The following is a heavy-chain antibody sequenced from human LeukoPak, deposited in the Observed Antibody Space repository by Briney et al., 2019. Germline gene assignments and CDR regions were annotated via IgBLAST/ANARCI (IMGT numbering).Heavy chain of an antibody. V-gene: IGHV1-2*02. CDR1: GYTFTAYY. Sequence: ASVKVSCKASGYTFTAYYIHWVRQAPGQGLEWMGWINPSSGGTNYAQKFQGRVTMTRDTSISTAYMDLSRLRSDDTAVYYCARDRRNYYDSSGYYHGLDYWGQGTLVTVSS. CDR3: ARDRRNYYDSSGYYHGLDY. D-gene: IGHD3-22*01. CDR2: INPSSGGT. J-gene: IGHJ4*02.